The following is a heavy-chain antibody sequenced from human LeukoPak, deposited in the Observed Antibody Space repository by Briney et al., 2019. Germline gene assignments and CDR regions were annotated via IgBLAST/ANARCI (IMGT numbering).Heavy chain of an antibody. CDR2: IYSGGST. J-gene: IGHJ4*02. Sequence: GGSLRLSCAASGFTVSSNYMSWVRRAPGKGLEWVSVIYSGGSTYYADSVKGRFTISRDNSKNTLYLQMNSLRAEDTAVYYCARAPPPSVRRVLTVTTAGDYWGQGTLVTVSS. CDR3: ARAPPPSVRRVLTVTTAGDY. CDR1: GFTVSSNY. D-gene: IGHD4-17*01. V-gene: IGHV3-66*01.